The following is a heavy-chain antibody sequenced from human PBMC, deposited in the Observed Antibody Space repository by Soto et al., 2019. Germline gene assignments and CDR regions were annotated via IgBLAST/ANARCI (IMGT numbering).Heavy chain of an antibody. Sequence: SVKVSCKASGGTFSSYAISWVRQAPGQGLEWMGGIIPIFGTANYAQKFQGRVTITADESTSTAYTELSSMRSEDTAVYYCARDLAIYSGYDFHLDYRGQGTLVTLSS. CDR2: IIPIFGTA. J-gene: IGHJ4*02. CDR3: ARDLAIYSGYDFHLDY. CDR1: GGTFSSYA. D-gene: IGHD5-12*01. V-gene: IGHV1-69*13.